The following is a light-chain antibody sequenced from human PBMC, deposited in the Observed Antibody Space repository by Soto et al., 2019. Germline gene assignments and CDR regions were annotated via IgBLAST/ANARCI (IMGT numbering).Light chain of an antibody. CDR1: RGIRNY. J-gene: IGKJ4*01. Sequence: DIQMTQSPSSLSASVTDRVTITCQASRGIRNYLNWYQQKPGRAPKLLIYDASNLETGVPSRFSGSGSGTLFTFTISSLQPEDVATDYGQRTYNAPPLAFGGGTKVEIK. CDR3: QRTYNAPPLA. V-gene: IGKV1-33*01. CDR2: DAS.